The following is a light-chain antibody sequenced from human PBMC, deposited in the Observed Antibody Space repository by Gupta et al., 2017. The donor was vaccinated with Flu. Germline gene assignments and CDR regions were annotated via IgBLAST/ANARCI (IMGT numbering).Light chain of an antibody. CDR3: QSADSSGTSWV. V-gene: IGLV3-25*03. Sequence: GQTARITCSGDALPKQYAYRYQQKPGQAPVLVIYKDSERPSGIPERFSGSSSGTTVTLTISGVQAEDEADYYCQSADSSGTSWVFGGGTKLTVL. CDR2: KDS. CDR1: ALPKQY. J-gene: IGLJ3*02.